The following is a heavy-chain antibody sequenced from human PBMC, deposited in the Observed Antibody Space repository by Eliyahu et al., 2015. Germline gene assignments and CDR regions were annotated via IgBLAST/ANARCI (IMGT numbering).Heavy chain of an antibody. D-gene: IGHD5-12*01. V-gene: IGHV4-34*01. Sequence: QVQLQQWGAGLLKPSETLSLTCAVYXGSFSDYXWTWIRQPPGKGLEXIGEINHSGSTNYNPSLKSRVTISVDTSKNQFSLKLSSVTAADTAVYYCARGLLGGPGGYAPKYWGQGTLVTVSS. CDR2: INHSGST. J-gene: IGHJ4*02. CDR1: XGSFSDYX. CDR3: ARGLLGGPGGYAPKY.